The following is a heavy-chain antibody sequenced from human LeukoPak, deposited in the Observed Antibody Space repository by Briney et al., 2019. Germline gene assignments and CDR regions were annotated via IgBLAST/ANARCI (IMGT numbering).Heavy chain of an antibody. CDR3: ARDPKYYYDSSGYYGR. CDR2: ISSSSYI. V-gene: IGHV3-21*01. Sequence: GGSLRLSCAASGFTFSSYSMNWVRQAPGKGLEWVSSISSSSYIYYADSVKGRFTISRDNAKNSLYLQMNSLRAEDTAVYYCARDPKYYYDSSGYYGRWGQGTLVTVSS. J-gene: IGHJ4*02. CDR1: GFTFSSYS. D-gene: IGHD3-22*01.